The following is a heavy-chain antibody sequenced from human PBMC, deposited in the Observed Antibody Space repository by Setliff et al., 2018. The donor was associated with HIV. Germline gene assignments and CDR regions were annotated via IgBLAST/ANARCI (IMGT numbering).Heavy chain of an antibody. CDR2: INLNGNT. J-gene: IGHJ4*02. CDR3: ATIGGGTGNWIIDY. V-gene: IGHV4-34*01. D-gene: IGHD1-1*01. Sequence: SETLSLTCAVYGGSFSGYYWSWIRHSPGKGLEWIGEINLNGNTNYNPSLKSRVTISLDTSKNQFSLKLNSVTAADTAVYYCATIGGGTGNWIIDYWGRGTPVTVSS. CDR1: GGSFSGYY.